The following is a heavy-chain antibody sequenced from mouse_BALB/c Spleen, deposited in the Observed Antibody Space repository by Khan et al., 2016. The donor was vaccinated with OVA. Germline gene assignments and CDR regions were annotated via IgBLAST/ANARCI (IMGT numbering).Heavy chain of an antibody. CDR1: GFSLTTYG. Sequence: QVQLQQSGPGLVQPSQSLSITCTVSGFSLTTYGVHWVRQSPGKGLEWLGVIWSGGTTDYSAAFISRLSITKDNSKSQVFFKMNSLQANDTAIYYSARNYDYDEGLAYGGQGTLVTVSA. D-gene: IGHD2-4*01. CDR3: ARNYDYDEGLAY. V-gene: IGHV2-2*02. CDR2: IWSGGTT. J-gene: IGHJ3*01.